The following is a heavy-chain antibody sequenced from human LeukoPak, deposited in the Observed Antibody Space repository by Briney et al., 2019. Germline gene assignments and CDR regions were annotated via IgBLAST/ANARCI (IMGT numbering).Heavy chain of an antibody. J-gene: IGHJ4*02. CDR2: ISSSSTYI. Sequence: GGSLRLSCAASGFTFSSYSMNWVRQAPGKGLEWVSSISSSSTYIYYADSVKGRFTISRDNAKNSLFLQMNSLRAEDTAVYYCARVTDYGDYVWFDYWGQGTLVTVSS. CDR3: ARVTDYGDYVWFDY. V-gene: IGHV3-21*01. CDR1: GFTFSSYS. D-gene: IGHD4-17*01.